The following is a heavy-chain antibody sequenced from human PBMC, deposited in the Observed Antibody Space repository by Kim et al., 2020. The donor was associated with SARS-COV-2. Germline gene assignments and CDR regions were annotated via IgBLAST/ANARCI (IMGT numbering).Heavy chain of an antibody. Sequence: SGKGRFTISRDNSKNTLYLQMNSLRAEETAVYYCAKSYDILTGPDDAFDIWGQGTMVTVSS. D-gene: IGHD3-9*01. J-gene: IGHJ3*02. CDR3: AKSYDILTGPDDAFDI. V-gene: IGHV3-23*01.